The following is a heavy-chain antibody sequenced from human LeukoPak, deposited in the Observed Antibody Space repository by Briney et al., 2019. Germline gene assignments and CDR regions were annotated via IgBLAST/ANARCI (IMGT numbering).Heavy chain of an antibody. V-gene: IGHV1-69*04. CDR2: IIPILGIA. J-gene: IGHJ5*02. CDR3: ATYYYGSDSNWFDP. D-gene: IGHD3-10*01. CDR1: GGTFSSYA. Sequence: SVKVSCKASGGTFSSYAISWVRQAPGQGLEWMGRIIPILGIASCAQKFQGRVTITADKSTSTAHMELSSLRSEDTAVYYCATYYYGSDSNWFDPWGQGTLVTVSS.